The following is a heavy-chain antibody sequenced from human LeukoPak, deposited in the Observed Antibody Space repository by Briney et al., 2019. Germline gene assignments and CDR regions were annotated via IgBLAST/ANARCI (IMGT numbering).Heavy chain of an antibody. CDR2: ISSSSSTI. Sequence: GGSLRLSCAASGFTFSSYSMNWVRQAPGKGLEWVSYISSSSSTIYYADSVKGRFTISRDNAKNSLYLQMNSLRDEDTAVYYCAEKYSSPLYYSYVRDVWGQGTAFTVSS. CDR1: GFTFSSYS. V-gene: IGHV3-48*02. D-gene: IGHD6-6*01. J-gene: IGHJ6*02. CDR3: AEKYSSPLYYSYVRDV.